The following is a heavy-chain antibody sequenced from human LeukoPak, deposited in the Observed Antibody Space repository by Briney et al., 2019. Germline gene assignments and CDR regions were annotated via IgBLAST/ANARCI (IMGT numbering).Heavy chain of an antibody. CDR3: ARHSLEQWGPSGWFDP. CDR2: IYYSGST. D-gene: IGHD3-3*01. Sequence: PSETLSLTCTVSGDSISSLTYYWGWVRQPPGKGLEWIGSIYYSGSTYFNPSLKSRAIISVDTSKNHLSLRLISVTAADTAAYYCARHSLEQWGPSGWFDPWGQGTLVTVSS. CDR1: GDSISSLTYY. J-gene: IGHJ5*02. V-gene: IGHV4-39*01.